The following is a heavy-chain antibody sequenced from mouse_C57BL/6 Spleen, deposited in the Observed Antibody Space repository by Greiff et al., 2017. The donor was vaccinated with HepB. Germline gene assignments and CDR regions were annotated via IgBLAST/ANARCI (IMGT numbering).Heavy chain of an antibody. CDR2: ISDGGSYT. CDR3: ARDGRDSSGYFDY. J-gene: IGHJ2*01. V-gene: IGHV5-4*01. D-gene: IGHD3-2*02. CDR1: GFTFSSYA. Sequence: EVQRVESGGGLVKPGGSLKLSCAASGFTFSSYAMSWVRQTPEKRLEWVATISDGGSYTYYPDNVKGRFTISRDNAKNNLYLQMSHLKSEDTAMYYCARDGRDSSGYFDYWGQGTTLTVSS.